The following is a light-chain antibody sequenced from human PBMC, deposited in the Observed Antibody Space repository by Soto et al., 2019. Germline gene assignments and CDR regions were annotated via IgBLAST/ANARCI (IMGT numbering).Light chain of an antibody. Sequence: EVVLTQSPGTLSLSPGERATLSCWASQSVSRSYLAWYQQKPGQAPRLLIYIASSRATGIPDRFSGSGSGKDFTLTISRMEPEDYAMSYCQQYGSSPYTFSQGTKLEIK. CDR2: IAS. CDR1: QSVSRSY. V-gene: IGKV3-20*01. CDR3: QQYGSSPYT. J-gene: IGKJ2*01.